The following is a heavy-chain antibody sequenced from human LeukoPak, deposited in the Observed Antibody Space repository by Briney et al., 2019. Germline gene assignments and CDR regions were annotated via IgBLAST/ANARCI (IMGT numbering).Heavy chain of an antibody. Sequence: GGSLRLSCAASGFTFSSYAMHWVRQAPGKGLEYVSAISSNGGSTYYANSVKGRFTISRDNSKNTLYLQMNSLRAEDTAVYYCAKDRKYYDFWSGYPTTFQGSENYYYYMDVWGKGTTVTVSS. CDR3: AKDRKYYDFWSGYPTTFQGSENYYYYMDV. J-gene: IGHJ6*03. D-gene: IGHD3-3*01. V-gene: IGHV3-64*01. CDR1: GFTFSSYA. CDR2: ISSNGGST.